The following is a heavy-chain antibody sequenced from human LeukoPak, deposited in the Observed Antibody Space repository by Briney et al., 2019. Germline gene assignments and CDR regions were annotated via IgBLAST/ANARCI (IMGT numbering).Heavy chain of an antibody. V-gene: IGHV3-30*18. CDR3: AKDLYGGKEGPLDY. J-gene: IGHJ4*02. D-gene: IGHD4-23*01. CDR1: GFTFSSYG. CDR2: ISYDGSNK. Sequence: GGSLRLSCAASGFTFSSYGMHWVRQAPGKGLEWVAVISYDGSNKYYADSVKGRFTISRDNSKNTLYLQMNSLRAEDTAVYYCAKDLYGGKEGPLDYWGQGTLVTVSS.